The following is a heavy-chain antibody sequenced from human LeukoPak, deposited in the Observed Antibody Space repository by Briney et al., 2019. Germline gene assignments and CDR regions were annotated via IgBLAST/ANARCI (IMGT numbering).Heavy chain of an antibody. CDR3: ARVPTITFFDY. CDR1: GGSISSSSYY. D-gene: IGHD3-10*01. J-gene: IGHJ4*02. CDR2: IYYSGST. V-gene: IGHV4-39*07. Sequence: SETLSLTCTVSGGSISSSSYYWGWIRQPPGKGLEWIGSIYYSGSTYYNPSLKSRVTISVDTSKNQFSLKLSSVTAADTAVYYCARVPTITFFDYWGQGTLVTVSS.